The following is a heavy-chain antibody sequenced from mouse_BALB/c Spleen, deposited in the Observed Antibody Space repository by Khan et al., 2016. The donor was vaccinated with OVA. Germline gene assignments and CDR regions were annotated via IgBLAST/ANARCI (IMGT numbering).Heavy chain of an antibody. J-gene: IGHJ4*01. V-gene: IGHV1S132*01. CDR2: IYPGTGSI. Sequence: QVQLKESGAELVRPGASVKLSCKTSGYIFTSYWIHWVKQRSGQGLEWVAKIYPGTGSIHSNEKFKVKATVTADKSSSTAYMHLSSLKSEDSAVYISARNDYGSICAMDYWGQGTSVTVSS. CDR3: ARNDYGSICAMDY. D-gene: IGHD1-1*01. CDR1: GYIFTSYW.